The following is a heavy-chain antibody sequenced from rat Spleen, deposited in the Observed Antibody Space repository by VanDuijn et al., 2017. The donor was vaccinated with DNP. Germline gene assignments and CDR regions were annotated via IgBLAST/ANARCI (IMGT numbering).Heavy chain of an antibody. CDR1: GYSITSDY. CDR2: ISYSGRA. Sequence: EVRLQESGPGLVKPSQSLSLTCSVPGYSITSDYWGWIRKFPGNKMEWIGHISYSGRATYNPSLKSRISITRDTSKNQFFLQLNSVTTEDTATYYCARWKIGPHYFDYWGQGVMVTVSS. CDR3: ARWKIGPHYFDY. V-gene: IGHV3-1*01. J-gene: IGHJ2*01. D-gene: IGHD1-5*01.